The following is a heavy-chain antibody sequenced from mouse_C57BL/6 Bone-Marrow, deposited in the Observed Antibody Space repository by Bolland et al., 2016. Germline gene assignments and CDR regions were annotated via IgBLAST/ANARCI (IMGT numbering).Heavy chain of an antibody. J-gene: IGHJ3*01. Sequence: YATYYANSVKDRFTISRDDSESMLYLQMNNLKTEDTAMYYCVSYTGAMDYWGQGTLV. D-gene: IGHD1-1*02. CDR3: VSYTGAMDY. V-gene: IGHV10-1*01. CDR2: YAT.